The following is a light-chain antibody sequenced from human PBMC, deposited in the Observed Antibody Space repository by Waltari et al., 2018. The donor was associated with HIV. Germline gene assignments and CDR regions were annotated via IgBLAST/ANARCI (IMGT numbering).Light chain of an antibody. J-gene: IGLJ2*01. V-gene: IGLV2-14*01. Sequence: QSALTQPAPVSGSPGQSVTIYCAGTSSDVGGYDYVSLYQQRPGKAPKLIIFGVSNRPSGVSSRFSGSKSGSTASLTVSGLQAEDEADYYCTSYSTNKNVLFGGGTKVTVL. CDR1: SSDVGGYDY. CDR2: GVS. CDR3: TSYSTNKNVL.